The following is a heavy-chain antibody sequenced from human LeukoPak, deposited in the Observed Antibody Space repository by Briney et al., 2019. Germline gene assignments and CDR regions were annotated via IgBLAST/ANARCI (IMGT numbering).Heavy chain of an antibody. CDR2: ISSSSSYI. D-gene: IGHD6-13*01. CDR1: GFTFSSYS. CDR3: AKIAQQLFSYEYFQH. J-gene: IGHJ1*01. V-gene: IGHV3-21*01. Sequence: PGGSLRLSCAASGFTFSSYSMNWVRQAPGKGLEWVSSISSSSSYIYYADSVKGRFTISRDNAKNSLYLQMNSLRAEDTAVYYCAKIAQQLFSYEYFQHWGQGTLVTVSS.